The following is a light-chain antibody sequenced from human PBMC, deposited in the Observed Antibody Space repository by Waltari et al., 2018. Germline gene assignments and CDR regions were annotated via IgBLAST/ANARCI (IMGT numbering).Light chain of an antibody. CDR2: DVS. Sequence: QSALTQPRSVSGSPGPSVTISCTGTTSDLGGYHYVSWFQQHPGKAPKLIIYDVSERPSGVPDRFSGSKSDNTASLTISGLQAEDEADYYCCSYAGSYTYVFGSGTKVTVL. CDR3: CSYAGSYTYV. J-gene: IGLJ1*01. CDR1: TSDLGGYHY. V-gene: IGLV2-11*01.